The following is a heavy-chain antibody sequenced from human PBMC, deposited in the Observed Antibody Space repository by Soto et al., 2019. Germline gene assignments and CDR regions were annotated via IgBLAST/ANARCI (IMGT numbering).Heavy chain of an antibody. D-gene: IGHD3-10*01. Sequence: GGSLRLSCAASGFTFSSYAMHWVRQAPGKGLEWVAVISYDGSNEYYVDSVKGRFTIFRDNAKNTLYLQMNSLRAEDTAMYYCAKDRGSTGNNWFDPWGQGTLVTVSS. CDR2: ISYDGSNE. CDR3: AKDRGSTGNNWFDP. V-gene: IGHV3-30*18. CDR1: GFTFSSYA. J-gene: IGHJ5*02.